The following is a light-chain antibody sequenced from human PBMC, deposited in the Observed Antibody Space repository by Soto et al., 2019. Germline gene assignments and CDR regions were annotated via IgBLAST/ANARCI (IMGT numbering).Light chain of an antibody. Sequence: QSALTQPASVSGSPGQAITISCSGSSSDVGAHNFVSWYQHHPGKAPKPMIYEVSNRPSGVSNRFSGSKSGNTASLTISGLQAEDEADYYCNSYTSSNTYVFGSGTKV. CDR1: SSDVGAHNF. CDR3: NSYTSSNTYV. V-gene: IGLV2-14*01. CDR2: EVS. J-gene: IGLJ1*01.